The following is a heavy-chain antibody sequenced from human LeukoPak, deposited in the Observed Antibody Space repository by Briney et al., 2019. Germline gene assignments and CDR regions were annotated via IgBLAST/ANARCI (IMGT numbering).Heavy chain of an antibody. CDR2: ISSSSGTI. J-gene: IGHJ3*02. Sequence: GGSLRLSCAASGFTFSSYSMNWVRQAPGKGLEWVSYISSSSGTIYYADSVKGRFTISRDNAKNSLYLQMNSLRAEDTAVYYCARSIGGIAVPGYAFDIWGQGTMVTVSS. D-gene: IGHD6-19*01. CDR1: GFTFSSYS. CDR3: ARSIGGIAVPGYAFDI. V-gene: IGHV3-48*04.